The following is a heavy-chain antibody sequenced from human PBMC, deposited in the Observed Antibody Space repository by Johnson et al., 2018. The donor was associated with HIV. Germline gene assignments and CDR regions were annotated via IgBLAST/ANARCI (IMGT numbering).Heavy chain of an antibody. CDR2: IKSETDGGRI. CDR1: GFTFTNAW. J-gene: IGHJ3*02. CDR3: TTDWEYYYGSGKLDAFDM. V-gene: IGHV3-15*01. Sequence: VQLVESGGGLVKPGGSLRLSCAASGFTFTNAWMSWVRQAPGKGLEWVGRIKSETDGGRIDSAAPVKGSFTLQGDDSKDTVYLHMNSLKVDDTAVYYCTTDWEYYYGSGKLDAFDMWGQGTMVTVSS. D-gene: IGHD3-10*01.